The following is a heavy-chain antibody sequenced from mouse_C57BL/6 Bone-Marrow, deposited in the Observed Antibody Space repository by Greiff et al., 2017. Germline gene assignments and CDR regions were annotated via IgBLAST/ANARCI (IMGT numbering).Heavy chain of an antibody. CDR3: ARSLCYYGSSYEY. CDR2: IYPGDGDT. J-gene: IGHJ2*01. D-gene: IGHD1-1*01. Sequence: VQLQQSGAELVKPGASVKISCKASGYAFSSYWMNWVKQRPGKGLDWIGQIYPGDGDTTYNGTFKGKATLTADKSSSTAYMQLSSLTSEDSAVYFCARSLCYYGSSYEYWGQGTTLTVSS. CDR1: GYAFSSYW. V-gene: IGHV1-80*01.